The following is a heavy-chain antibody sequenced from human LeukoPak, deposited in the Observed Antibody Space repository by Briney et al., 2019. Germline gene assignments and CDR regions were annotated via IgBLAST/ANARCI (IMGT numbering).Heavy chain of an antibody. D-gene: IGHD2-15*01. CDR3: ARSRVANDWFDP. V-gene: IGHV4-39*07. J-gene: IGHJ5*02. CDR2: IYYSGNT. CDR1: GGSISSSRYY. Sequence: SETLSLTCTVSGGSISSSRYYWGWIRQPPGKGLEWIGIIYYSGNTYYNPSLKSRVTISVDTSKNQFSLKLSSVTAADTAVYYCARSRVANDWFDPWGQGTLVTVSS.